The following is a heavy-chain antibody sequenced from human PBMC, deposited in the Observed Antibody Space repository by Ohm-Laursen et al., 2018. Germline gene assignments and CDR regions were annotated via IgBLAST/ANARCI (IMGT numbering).Heavy chain of an antibody. CDR2: LYYSGTT. V-gene: IGHV4-28*01. D-gene: IGHD3-9*01. CDR3: ATSPHDIMSSKDY. J-gene: IGHJ4*02. CDR1: GLSISNSNW. Sequence: PSETLSLTCDVSGLSISNSNWWGWIRQPPGKGLEWVGYLYYSGTTYYNPSLKSRVTMSVDTSKNQFSVKLTSVTAVDMAVYYCATSPHDIMSSKDYWGQGTLVTVSS.